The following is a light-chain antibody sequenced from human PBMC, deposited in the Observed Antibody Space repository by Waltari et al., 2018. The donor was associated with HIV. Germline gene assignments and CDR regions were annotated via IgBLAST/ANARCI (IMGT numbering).Light chain of an antibody. Sequence: DIQMTQSPSSLSASVGDRVTISCQASQDISNHLNWYQQKPGKAPNLLIYDATNLETGAPSRFSGSGSGTDFTFTISSLQPADIATYYCHQSYNNPFTFGGGTKVEIK. CDR2: DAT. J-gene: IGKJ4*01. V-gene: IGKV1-33*01. CDR1: QDISNH. CDR3: HQSYNNPFT.